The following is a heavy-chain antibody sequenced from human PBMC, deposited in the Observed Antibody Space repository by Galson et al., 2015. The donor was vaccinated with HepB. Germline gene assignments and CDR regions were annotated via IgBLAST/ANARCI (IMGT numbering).Heavy chain of an antibody. CDR2: IKQDESEK. D-gene: IGHD6-13*01. Sequence: SLRLSCAASGFTFSDYWMMWVRQAPGKGLEWVANIKQDESEKFYVDSVRGRFIISRDNAKNSLFLQLNNLRADDTAVYYCARGRTTSTWYITDWGQGTLVTVSS. V-gene: IGHV3-7*03. CDR1: GFTFSDYW. J-gene: IGHJ4*02. CDR3: ARGRTTSTWYITD.